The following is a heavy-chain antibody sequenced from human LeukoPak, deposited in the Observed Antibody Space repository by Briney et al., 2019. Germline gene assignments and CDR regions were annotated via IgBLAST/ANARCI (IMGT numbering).Heavy chain of an antibody. CDR3: ARFHCGGDCYPDY. J-gene: IGHJ4*02. V-gene: IGHV3-23*01. Sequence: PGGSLRLSCAASGFTFSNYAMSWVRQAPGKGLEWVSTINDRGIATYYADSVKGRFTISRDNSKNTLYLQMNSLRAEDTAVYYCARFHCGGDCYPDYWGQGTLVTVSS. CDR2: INDRGIAT. D-gene: IGHD2-21*02. CDR1: GFTFSNYA.